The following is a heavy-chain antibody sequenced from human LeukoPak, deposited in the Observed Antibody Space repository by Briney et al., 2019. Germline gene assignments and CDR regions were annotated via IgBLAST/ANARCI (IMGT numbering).Heavy chain of an antibody. Sequence: SVKVSCKDSGGTFISYAISWGGRAPGQRGEGMGGSIPICGTANYEQKFQGRVTITADESTSTAYMELSSLRSEDTAVYYCARLHPVQGYRESGYYYYYGMDVWGKGTTVTVSS. CDR3: ARLHPVQGYRESGYYYYYGMDV. CDR1: GGTFISYA. V-gene: IGHV1-69*13. J-gene: IGHJ6*04. D-gene: IGHD5-18*01. CDR2: SIPICGTA.